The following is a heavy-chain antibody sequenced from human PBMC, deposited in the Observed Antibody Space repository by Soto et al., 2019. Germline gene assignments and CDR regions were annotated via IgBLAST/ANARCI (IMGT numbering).Heavy chain of an antibody. D-gene: IGHD5-12*01. CDR3: ARVGVGRVPAWGGYDLFGLYYYYYMDV. CDR2: MNPNSGNT. CDR1: GYTFTSYD. J-gene: IGHJ6*03. Sequence: ASVKVSCKASGYTFTSYDINWVRQATGQGLEWMGWMNPNSGNTGYAQKFQGRVTMTRNTSISTAYMELSSLRSEDTAVYYCARVGVGRVPAWGGYDLFGLYYYYYMDVWGKGTTVTVSS. V-gene: IGHV1-8*01.